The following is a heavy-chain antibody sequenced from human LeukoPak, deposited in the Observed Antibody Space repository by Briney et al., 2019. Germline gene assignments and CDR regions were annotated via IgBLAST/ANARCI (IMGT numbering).Heavy chain of an antibody. J-gene: IGHJ4*02. V-gene: IGHV4-39*01. CDR3: ARQGDYYDSYGYYPLFDY. CDR2: IDYSGST. CDR1: DDSISGNNYY. D-gene: IGHD3-22*01. Sequence: SETLSLTCTVSDDSISGNNYYWCWIRQPPGKGLEWVGSIDYSGSTYSNPSLRSRITMSVDTSKNQFTLKLLSVTAADTALYYCARQGDYYDSYGYYPLFDYWGQGTLVTVYS.